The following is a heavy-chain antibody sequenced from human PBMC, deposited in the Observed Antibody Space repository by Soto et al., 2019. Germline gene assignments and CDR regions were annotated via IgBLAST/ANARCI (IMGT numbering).Heavy chain of an antibody. CDR3: TRGICRFDP. Sequence: GGSLRLSCAASGFSFSDYWMTWVRQAPGKGLEWVANIKQDGSEKYYVDSVRGRFTISRDNAKNALFLQMDSPGAEDTAVYYCTRGICRFDPWGQGTQVTVSS. D-gene: IGHD2-15*01. CDR1: GFSFSDYW. CDR2: IKQDGSEK. V-gene: IGHV3-7*05. J-gene: IGHJ5*02.